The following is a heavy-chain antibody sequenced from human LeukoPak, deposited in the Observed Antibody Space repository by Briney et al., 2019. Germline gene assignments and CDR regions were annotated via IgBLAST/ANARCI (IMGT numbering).Heavy chain of an antibody. J-gene: IGHJ5*02. Sequence: SQTLSLTCAVSGGSISSGGYSWSWIRQPPGKGLEWIGYIYHSGSTYYNPSPKSRVTISVDRSKNQFSLKLSSVTAADTAVYYCARGAIAAAGNWFDPWGQGTLVTVSS. D-gene: IGHD6-13*01. CDR3: ARGAIAAAGNWFDP. CDR1: GGSISSGGYS. CDR2: IYHSGST. V-gene: IGHV4-30-2*01.